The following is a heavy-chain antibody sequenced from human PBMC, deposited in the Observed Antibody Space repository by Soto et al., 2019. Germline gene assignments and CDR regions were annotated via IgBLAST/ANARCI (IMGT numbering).Heavy chain of an antibody. CDR1: GFTFGDYA. D-gene: IGHD5-12*01. J-gene: IGHJ6*02. V-gene: IGHV3-49*03. Sequence: GGSLRLSCTASGFTFGDYAMSWFRQAPGKGLEWVGFIRSKAYGGTTEYAASVKGRFTISRDDSKSIAYLQMNSLKTEDTTVYYCTRAGYSGYDTYGFLYYYYGMDVWGQGTTVTVSS. CDR2: IRSKAYGGTT. CDR3: TRAGYSGYDTYGFLYYYYGMDV.